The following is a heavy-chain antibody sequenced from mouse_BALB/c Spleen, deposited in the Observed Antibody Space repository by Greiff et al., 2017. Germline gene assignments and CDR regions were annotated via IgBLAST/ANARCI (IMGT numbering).Heavy chain of an antibody. Sequence: EVQLQESGGGLVQPGGSRKLSCAASGFTFSSFGMHWVRQAPEKGLEWVAYISSGSSTIYYADTVKGRFTISRDNPKNTLFLQMTSLRSEDTAMYYCARDYGWDYWGQGTTLTVSS. V-gene: IGHV5-17*02. CDR2: ISSGSSTI. CDR1: GFTFSSFG. J-gene: IGHJ2*01. CDR3: ARDYGWDY. D-gene: IGHD1-2*01.